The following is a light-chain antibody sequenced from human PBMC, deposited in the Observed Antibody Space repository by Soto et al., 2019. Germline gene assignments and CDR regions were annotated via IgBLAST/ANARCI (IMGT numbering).Light chain of an antibody. CDR2: EGS. CDR3: CSYAGSYWV. Sequence: QSVLTQPASVSGSPGQSITISCTGTSSDVGSYNLVSWYQQHPGKAPKLMIYEGSKRPSGVSNRFSGSKSGNTASLTISGLQAEDEADYYCCSYAGSYWVFGGGTKRTVL. CDR1: SSDVGSYNL. J-gene: IGLJ3*02. V-gene: IGLV2-23*01.